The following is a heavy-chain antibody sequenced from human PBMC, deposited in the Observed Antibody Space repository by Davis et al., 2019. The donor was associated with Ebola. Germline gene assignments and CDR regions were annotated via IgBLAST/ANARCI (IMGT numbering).Heavy chain of an antibody. V-gene: IGHV3-53*01. CDR3: AREPTGNYYYFYGMDV. Sequence: PGGSLRLSCAASGFTFSSYSMNWVRQAPGKGLEWVSGIYGGDTHYTDSVKGRFTISRDNSKNTLHLQMNSLRVEDTAVYFCAREPTGNYYYFYGMDVWGKGTTVSVSS. D-gene: IGHD4-11*01. J-gene: IGHJ6*04. CDR1: GFTFSSYS. CDR2: IYGGDT.